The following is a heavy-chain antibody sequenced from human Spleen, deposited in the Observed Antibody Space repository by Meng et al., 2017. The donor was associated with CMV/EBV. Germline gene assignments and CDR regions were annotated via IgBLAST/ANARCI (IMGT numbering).Heavy chain of an antibody. Sequence: QVQLQQWGAGLLKPSETLSLTCAVYGGSFSGYYWSWIRQPPGKGLEWIGEINHSGSTNYNPSLKSRVTISVDTSKNQFSLKLSSVTAADTAVYYCARGPDYYDSSGQGGDYWGQGTLVTVFS. J-gene: IGHJ4*02. D-gene: IGHD3-22*01. CDR1: GGSFSGYY. CDR3: ARGPDYYDSSGQGGDY. CDR2: INHSGST. V-gene: IGHV4-34*01.